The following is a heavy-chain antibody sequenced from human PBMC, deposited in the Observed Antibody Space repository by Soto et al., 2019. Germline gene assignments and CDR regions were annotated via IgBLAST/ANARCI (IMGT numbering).Heavy chain of an antibody. V-gene: IGHV1-69*13. CDR3: ARDLRAAGRHGMDV. Sequence: SVKVSCKASGGSFSSYAISWVRQAPGQGLEWMGGIIPIVGTGNYAQNFQGRVTITADESTSTAYMELSSLRSEDTAMYYCARDLRAAGRHGMDVWGQGTTVTVSS. J-gene: IGHJ6*02. D-gene: IGHD6-13*01. CDR2: IIPIVGTG. CDR1: GGSFSSYA.